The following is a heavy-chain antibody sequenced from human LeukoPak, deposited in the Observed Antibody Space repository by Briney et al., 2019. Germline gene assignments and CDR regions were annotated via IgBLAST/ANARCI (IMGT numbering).Heavy chain of an antibody. CDR3: ARDGDYYGSGNFDH. CDR1: GYTFTNYD. J-gene: IGHJ4*02. Sequence: ASVKVSCKTSGYTFTNYDINWVRQATGQGLEWLGWMNPNSGNTGYAQKFQGRVTITRHASIRTAYMELSSLRSEDTAVYYCARDGDYYGSGNFDHWGQGPLVTVSS. D-gene: IGHD3-10*01. V-gene: IGHV1-8*03. CDR2: MNPNSGNT.